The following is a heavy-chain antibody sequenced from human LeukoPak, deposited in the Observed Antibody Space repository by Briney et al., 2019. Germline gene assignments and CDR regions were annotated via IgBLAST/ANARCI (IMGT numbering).Heavy chain of an antibody. V-gene: IGHV4-59*01. J-gene: IGHJ4*02. CDR3: ARASGDYVWGSYTSFDY. CDR2: IYYSVST. Sequence: SETLSLTCTVSGGSISCYYWSSIRRPPGKGLECIGYIYYSVSTNYNPSLKSRVTISVDTSKNQFSLKLSSVTAADTAVYYCARASGDYVWGSYTSFDYWGQGTLVSVSS. D-gene: IGHD3-16*01. CDR1: GGSISCYY.